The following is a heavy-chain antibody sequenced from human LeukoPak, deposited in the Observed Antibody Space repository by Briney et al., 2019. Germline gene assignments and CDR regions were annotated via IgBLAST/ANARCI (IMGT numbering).Heavy chain of an antibody. D-gene: IGHD6-6*01. J-gene: IGHJ4*02. CDR1: GYTFTSYG. CDR2: ISAYNGNT. V-gene: IGHV1-18*01. Sequence: ASVKVSCKASGYTFTSYGISWVRQAPGQGLEWMGWISAYNGNTNDAQKLQGRVTMTTDTSTSTAYMELRSLRSDDTAVYYCARVTPRRPSIAAPSGYFDYWGQGTLVTVSS. CDR3: ARVTPRRPSIAAPSGYFDY.